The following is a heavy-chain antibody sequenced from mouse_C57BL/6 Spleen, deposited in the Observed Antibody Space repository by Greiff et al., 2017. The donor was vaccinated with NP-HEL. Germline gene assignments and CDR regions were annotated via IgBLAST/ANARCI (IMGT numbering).Heavy chain of an antibody. CDR2: IDPSDSET. CDR3: ARRIYYYGSSFYFDY. J-gene: IGHJ2*01. V-gene: IGHV1-52*01. Sequence: VQLQQPGAELVRPGSSVKLSCKASGYTFTSYWMHWVKQRPIQGLEWIGNIDPSDSETHYNQKFKDKATLTVDKSSSTAYMQLSSLTSEDSAVYYCARRIYYYGSSFYFDYWGQGTTLTVSS. CDR1: GYTFTSYW. D-gene: IGHD1-1*01.